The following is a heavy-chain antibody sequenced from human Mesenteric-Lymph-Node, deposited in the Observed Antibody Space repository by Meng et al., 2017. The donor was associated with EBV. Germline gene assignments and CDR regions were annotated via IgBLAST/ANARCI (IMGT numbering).Heavy chain of an antibody. CDR2: IYHSGSS. Sequence: VQPQEAGPGLVKPSGPLSRTCAVSGGSISSSNWWSWVRQPPGKGLEWIGEIYHSGSSNYNPSLESRVTMSVDKSKNQFSLKLRSVTAADTAVYYCAGDGGGLWFGESKHFDSWGQGTLVTVSS. D-gene: IGHD3-10*01. J-gene: IGHJ4*02. V-gene: IGHV4-4*02. CDR3: AGDGGGLWFGESKHFDS. CDR1: GGSISSSNW.